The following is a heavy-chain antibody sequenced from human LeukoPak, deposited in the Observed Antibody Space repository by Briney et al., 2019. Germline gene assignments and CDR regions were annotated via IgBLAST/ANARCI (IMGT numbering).Heavy chain of an antibody. CDR1: GGSISSGSISSSNYY. J-gene: IGHJ4*02. V-gene: IGHV4-39*01. CDR3: ARHLHDPTFDF. CDR2: IEYSEKT. Sequence: SETLSLTCVDSGGSISSGSISSSNYYWAWLRQPPGKGLEWIGSIEYSEKTYYNPSLRGRVSIFVDASKTRFSLNLNFVTAADTAMYYCARHLHDPTFDFWGQGTLVTVSS.